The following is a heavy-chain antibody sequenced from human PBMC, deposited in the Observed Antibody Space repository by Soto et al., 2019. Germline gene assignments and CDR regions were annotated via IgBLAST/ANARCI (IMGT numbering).Heavy chain of an antibody. CDR1: GGTFSGYY. CDR2: INHSGST. V-gene: IGHV4-34*01. D-gene: IGHD3-16*02. CDR3: ARSVRLGDLSFRY. J-gene: IGHJ4*02. Sequence: SETLSLTCAVYGGTFSGYYWTWIRQTPGKGLEWIGEINHSGSTNYNPSLKSRVTISLDTSKNQFSLKLTSVTVADTAVYYCARSVRLGDLSFRYWSQGTLVTVSS.